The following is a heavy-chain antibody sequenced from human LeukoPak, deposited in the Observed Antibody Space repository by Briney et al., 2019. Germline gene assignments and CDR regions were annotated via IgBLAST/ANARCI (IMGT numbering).Heavy chain of an antibody. CDR2: ISSNGGTT. V-gene: IGHV3-64D*06. D-gene: IGHD6-13*01. CDR1: GFTFSSYA. J-gene: IGHJ4*02. Sequence: GGSLRLSCSASGFTFSSYAMHWVRQAPGKGLEYVSAISSNGGTTYYADSVKGRFTISRDNSKNTLYLQMSSLRPEDTSIYYCVKGQLNQLVSNFDYWGQGTLVTVSS. CDR3: VKGQLNQLVSNFDY.